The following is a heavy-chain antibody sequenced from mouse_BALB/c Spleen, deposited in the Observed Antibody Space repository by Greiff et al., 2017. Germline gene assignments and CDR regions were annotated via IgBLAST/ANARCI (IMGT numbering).Heavy chain of an antibody. CDR1: GFTFSSYA. Sequence: EVMLVESGGGLVKPGGSLKLSCAASGFTFSSYAMSWVRQTPEKRLEWVASISSGGSTYYPDSVKGRFTISRDNARNILYLQMSSLRSEDTAMYYCARGGGGYDLDYWGQGTTLTVSS. J-gene: IGHJ2*01. CDR3: ARGGGGYDLDY. CDR2: ISSGGST. V-gene: IGHV5-6-5*01. D-gene: IGHD2-2*01.